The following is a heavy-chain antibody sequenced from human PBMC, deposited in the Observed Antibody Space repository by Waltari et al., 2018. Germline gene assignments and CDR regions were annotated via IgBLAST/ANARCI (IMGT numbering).Heavy chain of an antibody. Sequence: QVQLVQSGAEVKKPGSSVKVSCKASGGTLSSYAISWVRQAPGQGLEWMGGIIPIFGTANYAQKFQGRVTITADKSTSTAYMELSSLRSEDTAVYYCGSAGSLKQPMIDYWGQGTLVTVSS. J-gene: IGHJ4*02. CDR3: GSAGSLKQPMIDY. CDR2: IIPIFGTA. CDR1: GGTLSSYA. V-gene: IGHV1-69*14. D-gene: IGHD3-22*01.